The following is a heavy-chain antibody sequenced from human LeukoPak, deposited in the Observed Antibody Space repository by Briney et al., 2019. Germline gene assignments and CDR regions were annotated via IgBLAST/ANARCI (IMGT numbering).Heavy chain of an antibody. V-gene: IGHV4-34*01. CDR1: GGSFSGYY. CDR2: INHSGST. CDR3: ARGGRVLRFLEWTHKYYFDY. Sequence: SETLSLTCAVNGGSFSGYYWSWIRQPPGKGLEWIGEINHSGSTNYNPSLKSRVTISVDTSKNQFSLKLSSVTAADTAVYYCARGGRVLRFLEWTHKYYFDYWGQGTLVTVSS. J-gene: IGHJ4*02. D-gene: IGHD3-3*01.